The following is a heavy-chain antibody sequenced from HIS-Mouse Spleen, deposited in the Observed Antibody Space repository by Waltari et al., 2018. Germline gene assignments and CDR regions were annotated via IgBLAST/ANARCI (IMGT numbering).Heavy chain of an antibody. CDR1: GFTFGAYA. J-gene: IGHJ4*02. D-gene: IGHD6-13*01. CDR2: MRSKTYGGTT. V-gene: IGHV3-49*03. CDR3: TRGKPYGSSPDY. Sequence: VQLVESGGGLVQPGRSLRLACTASGFTFGAYAMSWFRRAPGEGGVWVGFMRSKTYGGTTEYAGSAKGRVTISSDDSKSLAYLQMDSLKAEDTAVYYCTRGKPYGSSPDYWGQGTLVTVSS.